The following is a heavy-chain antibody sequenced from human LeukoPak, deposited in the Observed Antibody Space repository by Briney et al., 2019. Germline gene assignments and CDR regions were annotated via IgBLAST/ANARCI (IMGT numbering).Heavy chain of an antibody. V-gene: IGHV1-46*01. CDR3: ARAPEDLRGVILPEYFQH. CDR1: GYTFTNFY. Sequence: ASVKVSCKASGYTFTNFYMHWVRQAPGQGLEWMALINPSGGSTSYAQKFQGRVTMTRDTSTSTVYMERSSLRSEDTAVYYCARAPEDLRGVILPEYFQHWGQGTLVTVSS. D-gene: IGHD3-10*01. CDR2: INPSGGST. J-gene: IGHJ1*01.